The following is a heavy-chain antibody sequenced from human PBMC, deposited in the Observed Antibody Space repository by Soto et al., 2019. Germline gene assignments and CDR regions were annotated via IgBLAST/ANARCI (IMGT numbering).Heavy chain of an antibody. J-gene: IGHJ4*02. CDR1: GVTFSSYA. CDR3: ARAGNSSSPGAFDY. CDR2: IIPIFGTA. D-gene: IGHD6-6*01. V-gene: IGHV1-69*13. Sequence: SVKVSCKASGVTFSSYAISWVRQAPGQGLEWMGGIIPIFGTANYAQKFQGRVTITADESTSTAYMELSSLRSEDTTVYYCARAGNSSSPGAFDYWGQGTLVTVSS.